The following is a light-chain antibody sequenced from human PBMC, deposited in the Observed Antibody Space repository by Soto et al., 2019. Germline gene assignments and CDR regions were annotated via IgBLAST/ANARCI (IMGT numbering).Light chain of an antibody. CDR3: QQYGISLT. Sequence: DVVMTQSPLSLSVTLGQPASISCRSSQSLIYDDGDTYLNWFHQRPGQSPRRLIYMVSKRDSGVPDRFSGSGSGTDFTLKISRVEAEDLGFYYCQQYGISLTFGGGTKVDIK. V-gene: IGKV2-30*01. CDR2: MVS. J-gene: IGKJ4*01. CDR1: QSLIYDDGDTY.